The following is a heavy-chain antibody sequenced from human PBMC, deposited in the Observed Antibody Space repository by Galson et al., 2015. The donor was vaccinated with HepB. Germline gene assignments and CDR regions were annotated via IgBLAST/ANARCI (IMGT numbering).Heavy chain of an antibody. CDR3: ARHGRANWNYGEFDY. Sequence: QSGAEVKKPGESLKISCKGSGYRFTSYWIAWVRQMPGKGLEWMGIIYPDDSDTRYSPSFQGQVTISGDKSISTAYLQWSSLKASDTAMYYCARHGRANWNYGEFDYWGQGTLVTVSS. D-gene: IGHD1-7*01. CDR1: GYRFTSYW. J-gene: IGHJ4*02. CDR2: IYPDDSDT. V-gene: IGHV5-51*01.